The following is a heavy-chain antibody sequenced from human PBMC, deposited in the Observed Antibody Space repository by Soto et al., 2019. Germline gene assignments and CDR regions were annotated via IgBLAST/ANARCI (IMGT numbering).Heavy chain of an antibody. CDR1: GFTFGDYA. D-gene: IGHD4-17*01. J-gene: IGHJ6*03. Sequence: SGGSLRLSCTASGFTFGDYAMSWFRQAPGKGLEWVGFIRSKAYGGTTEYAASVKGRFTISRDDSKSIAYLQMNSLKTEDTAVYYCTRGVHDYGDYAGLDYHYYYMDVWGKGTTVTV. CDR2: IRSKAYGGTT. V-gene: IGHV3-49*03. CDR3: TRGVHDYGDYAGLDYHYYYMDV.